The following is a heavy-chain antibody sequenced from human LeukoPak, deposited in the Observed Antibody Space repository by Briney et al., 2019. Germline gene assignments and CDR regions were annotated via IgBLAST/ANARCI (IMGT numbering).Heavy chain of an antibody. D-gene: IGHD3-22*01. CDR2: ISYDGSNK. CDR1: GFTFSSYA. J-gene: IGHJ4*02. CDR3: SAYYDSSGPSY. Sequence: GRSLRLSCAASGFTFSSYAMHWVRQAPGKGLEWVAVISYDGSNKYYADSVKGRFTISRDNSKNTLYLQMNSLRAEDTAVYYCSAYYDSSGPSYWGQGTLVTVSS. V-gene: IGHV3-30-3*01.